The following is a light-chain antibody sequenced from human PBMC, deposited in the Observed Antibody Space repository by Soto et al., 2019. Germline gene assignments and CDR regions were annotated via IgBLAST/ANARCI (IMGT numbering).Light chain of an antibody. CDR2: AAS. J-gene: IGKJ5*01. V-gene: IGKV1-9*01. CDR3: QQYNSYL. Sequence: IQLTQSPSSLSASVGDRVTITCRASQGISSYLAWYQQKPGKAPKLLIYAASTLQSGVPSRFSGSGSGTDFTLTISSLQPDDSTTYYCQQYNSYLFGQGTRLEI. CDR1: QGISSY.